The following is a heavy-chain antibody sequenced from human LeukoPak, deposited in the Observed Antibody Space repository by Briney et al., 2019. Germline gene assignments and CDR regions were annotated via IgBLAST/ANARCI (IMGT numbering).Heavy chain of an antibody. D-gene: IGHD6-6*01. V-gene: IGHV3-20*04. CDR2: INWNGGST. Sequence: GGSLRLSCAASGFTFDDYGMSWVRQAPGKGLEWGSGINWNGGSTGYADSVKGRFTISRDSAKNSLYLQMNSLRAEDTALYYCARGRSSSSPNFDYWGQGTLVTVSS. CDR1: GFTFDDYG. J-gene: IGHJ4*02. CDR3: ARGRSSSSPNFDY.